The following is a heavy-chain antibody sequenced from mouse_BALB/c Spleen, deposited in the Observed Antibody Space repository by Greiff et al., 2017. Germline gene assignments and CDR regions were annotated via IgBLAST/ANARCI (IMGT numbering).Heavy chain of an antibody. V-gene: IGHV5-17*02. CDR2: ISSGSSTI. Sequence: EVKLVESGGGLVQPGGSRKLSCAASGFTFSSFGMHWVRQAPEKGLEWVAYISSGSSTIYYADTVKGRFTISRDNPKNTLFLQMTSLRSEDTAMYYCARSGWDGTFAYWGQGTLVTVSA. CDR1: GFTFSSFG. J-gene: IGHJ3*01. CDR3: ARSGWDGTFAY. D-gene: IGHD4-1*01.